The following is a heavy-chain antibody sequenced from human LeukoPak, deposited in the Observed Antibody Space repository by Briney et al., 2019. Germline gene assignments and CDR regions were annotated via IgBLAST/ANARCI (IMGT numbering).Heavy chain of an antibody. J-gene: IGHJ4*02. D-gene: IGHD3-10*01. CDR1: GFTFSSYA. CDR3: AKPLYYYGSGSFTFDY. Sequence: GGSLRLSCAASGFTFSSYAMSWVRQAPGKGLERVSAISGSGGSTYYADSVKGRFTISRDNSKNTLYLQMNSLRAEDTAVYYCAKPLYYYGSGSFTFDYWGQGTLVTVSS. V-gene: IGHV3-23*01. CDR2: ISGSGGST.